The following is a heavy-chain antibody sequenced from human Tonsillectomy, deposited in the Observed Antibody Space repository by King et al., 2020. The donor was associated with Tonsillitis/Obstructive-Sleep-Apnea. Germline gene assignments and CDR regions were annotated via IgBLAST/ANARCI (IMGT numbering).Heavy chain of an antibody. CDR3: ASLGRNSNYYYYMDV. Sequence: VQLVESGAEVKKPGSSVKVSCKASGGTFSSYAISWVRQAPGQGLEWMVGIIPIFGTVNYAQKFQGRVTITADESTSTAYMELSSLRSEDTAVYYCASLGRNSNYYYYMDVWGKGTTVTVSS. CDR2: IIPIFGTV. J-gene: IGHJ6*03. CDR1: GGTFSSYA. V-gene: IGHV1-69*01. D-gene: IGHD4-23*01.